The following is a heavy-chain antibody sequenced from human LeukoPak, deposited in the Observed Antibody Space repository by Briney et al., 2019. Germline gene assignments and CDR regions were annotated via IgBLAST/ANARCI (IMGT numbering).Heavy chain of an antibody. J-gene: IGHJ4*02. V-gene: IGHV2-70*04. CDR3: ARGTSGSYLDY. Sequence: SGPALVKPTQTLTLTCTFSGFSLSTGGMRVSWIRQPPGKALGWLARIDWDDDKFYSTSLKTRLTISKDTSKNQVVLTMTNMDPVDTATYYCARGTSGSYLDYWGQGTLVTVSS. D-gene: IGHD1-26*01. CDR2: IDWDDDK. CDR1: GFSLSTGGMR.